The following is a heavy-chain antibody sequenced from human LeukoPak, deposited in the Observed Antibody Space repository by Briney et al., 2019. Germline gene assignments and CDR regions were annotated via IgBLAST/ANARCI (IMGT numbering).Heavy chain of an antibody. Sequence: GGSLRLSCAASGFTFSGSAMHWVRQASGKGLEWVGRIRSKANSYATAYAASVKGRFTISRDDSKNTAYLQMNSLKTEDTAVYYCTRLAYYDFWSGSPDAFDIWGQGTMVTVSS. V-gene: IGHV3-73*01. CDR1: GFTFSGSA. CDR2: IRSKANSYAT. D-gene: IGHD3-3*01. CDR3: TRLAYYDFWSGSPDAFDI. J-gene: IGHJ3*02.